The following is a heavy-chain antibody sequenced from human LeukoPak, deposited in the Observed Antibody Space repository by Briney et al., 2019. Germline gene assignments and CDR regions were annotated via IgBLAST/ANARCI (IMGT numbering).Heavy chain of an antibody. V-gene: IGHV3-64*01. CDR2: ISSNGGST. CDR3: ARYRCSSTSCFVDY. D-gene: IGHD2-2*01. J-gene: IGHJ4*02. CDR1: GFTFSNYA. Sequence: GGSLRLSCAASGFTFSNYAMYWVRQAPGRGLEYVSAISSNGGSTYYTNSVKGRFTISRDNSKNTLYLQMGSLRAEDMAVYYCARYRCSSTSCFVDYWGQGTLVTVSS.